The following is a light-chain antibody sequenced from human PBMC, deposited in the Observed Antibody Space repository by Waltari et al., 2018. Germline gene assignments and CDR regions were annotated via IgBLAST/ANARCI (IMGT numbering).Light chain of an antibody. Sequence: TQLTQSPSSLAASVGDRVTISCRTSQVILGYLAWYQQKPGKAPKLLIYAASTLQSGVPLRFSGSGSGMDFNITISNLQPEDFATYYCQQLKSYPITFGGGTKVEIK. J-gene: IGKJ4*01. CDR1: QVILGY. CDR3: QQLKSYPIT. CDR2: AAS. V-gene: IGKV1-9*01.